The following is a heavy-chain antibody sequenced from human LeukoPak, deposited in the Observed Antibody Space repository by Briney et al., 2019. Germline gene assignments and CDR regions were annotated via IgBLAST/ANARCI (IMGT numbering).Heavy chain of an antibody. Sequence: SETLSLTCTVSGGSISSSSYYWGWIRQPPGKGLEWIGSIYYSGSTYYNPSLKSRVTISVDTSKNQFSLKLSSVTAADTAVYYCARQLGYSLTMVRGVGAFDYWGQGTLVTVSS. V-gene: IGHV4-39*07. CDR1: GGSISSSSYY. D-gene: IGHD3-10*01. J-gene: IGHJ4*02. CDR2: IYYSGST. CDR3: ARQLGYSLTMVRGVGAFDY.